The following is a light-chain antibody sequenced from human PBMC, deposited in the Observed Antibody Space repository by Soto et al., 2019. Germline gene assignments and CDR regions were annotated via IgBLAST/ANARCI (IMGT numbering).Light chain of an antibody. CDR1: QDIGTS. J-gene: IGKJ3*01. V-gene: IGKV1-17*01. Sequence: DIHMTQSPSSLSASVGGRVTITCRASQDIGTSLDWFQQKPGTAPKRLIYTISDVQSGVPSRFSGGGSGTEFTLTISSLQPEDSETYYCLQHYAFPFTFGPGTKVHV. CDR2: TIS. CDR3: LQHYAFPFT.